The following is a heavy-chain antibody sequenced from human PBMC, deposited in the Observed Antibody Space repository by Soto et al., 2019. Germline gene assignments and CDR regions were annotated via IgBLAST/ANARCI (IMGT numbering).Heavy chain of an antibody. J-gene: IGHJ4*02. CDR1: GFTFSSYA. CDR2: ISGSGGST. D-gene: IGHD6-13*01. Sequence: GGSLRLSCAASGFTFSSYAMSWVRQAPGKGLEWVSAISGSGGSTYYADSVKGRFTISRDNSKNTLYLQMNSLRAEGTAVYYCAKDQAAAGTGYFDYWGQGTLVTVSS. V-gene: IGHV3-23*01. CDR3: AKDQAAAGTGYFDY.